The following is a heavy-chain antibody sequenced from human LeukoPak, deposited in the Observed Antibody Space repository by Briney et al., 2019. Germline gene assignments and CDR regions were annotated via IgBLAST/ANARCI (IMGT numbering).Heavy chain of an antibody. CDR3: AKGQRYGPNKFDY. Sequence: GGSLRLSCAASGFTFSSYAMSWVRQAPGKGLEWVSAISGSGGSTYYADSVKGRFTISRDNPKNTLYLQMNSLRAEDTAVYYCAKGQRYGPNKFDYWGQGTLVTVSS. CDR2: ISGSGGST. V-gene: IGHV3-23*01. J-gene: IGHJ4*02. D-gene: IGHD5-18*01. CDR1: GFTFSSYA.